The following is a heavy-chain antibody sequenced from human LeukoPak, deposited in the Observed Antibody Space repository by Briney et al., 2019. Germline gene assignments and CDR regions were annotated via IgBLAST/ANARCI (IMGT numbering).Heavy chain of an antibody. CDR3: GRVIAGAIDY. V-gene: IGHV3-7*04. D-gene: IGHD6-13*01. CDR2: INLDGSER. J-gene: IGHJ4*02. CDR1: GFTFSGHS. Sequence: PGGSLRLPCAASGFTFSGHSMTWVRQAPGKGLEWVANINLDGSERFYVGFVKGRFTISRDNADNSMYLQMNSLRAEDTAVYYCGRVIAGAIDYWGQGTLVTVSS.